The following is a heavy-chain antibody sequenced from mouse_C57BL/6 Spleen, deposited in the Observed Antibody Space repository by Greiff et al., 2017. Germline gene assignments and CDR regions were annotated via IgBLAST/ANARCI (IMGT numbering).Heavy chain of an antibody. V-gene: IGHV1-81*01. CDR2: IYPRSGNT. Sequence: VNLVESGAELARPGASVKLSCKASGYTFTSYGISWVKQRTGQGLEWIGEIYPRSGNTYYNEKFKGKATLTADKSSSTAYMELRSLTSEDSAVYFCARGEDYFDYWGQGTTLTVSS. CDR1: GYTFTSYG. J-gene: IGHJ2*01. CDR3: ARGEDYFDY.